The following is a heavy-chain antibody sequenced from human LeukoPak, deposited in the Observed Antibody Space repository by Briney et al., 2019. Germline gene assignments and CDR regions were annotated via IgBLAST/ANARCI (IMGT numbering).Heavy chain of an antibody. CDR3: AKDQVYYYDSSGPVFVV. J-gene: IGHJ6*02. Sequence: GSLELSFSTSGFTFNRYSLGRVPPAPGKGLELVSAISCSGGSTYYADSVKGRFTISRDNSKNTLYLQMNSLRAEDTAVYYCAKDQVYYYDSSGPVFVVWGQGTTVTVSS. D-gene: IGHD3-22*01. CDR2: ISCSGGST. V-gene: IGHV3-23*01. CDR1: GFTFNRYS.